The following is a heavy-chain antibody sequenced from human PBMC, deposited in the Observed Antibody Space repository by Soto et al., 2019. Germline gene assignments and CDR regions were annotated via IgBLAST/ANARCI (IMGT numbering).Heavy chain of an antibody. CDR1: GFTFSSYA. CDR3: AMSSIGAAANHYYYGMDV. J-gene: IGHJ6*02. D-gene: IGHD6-13*01. V-gene: IGHV3-23*01. CDR2: ISGSGGST. Sequence: GGSLRLSCAASGFTFSSYAMSWVRQAPGKGLEWVSAISGSGGSTYYADSVKGRFTISRDNSKNTLYLQMNSLRAEDTAVYYCAMSSIGAAANHYYYGMDVWGQGTTVTVSS.